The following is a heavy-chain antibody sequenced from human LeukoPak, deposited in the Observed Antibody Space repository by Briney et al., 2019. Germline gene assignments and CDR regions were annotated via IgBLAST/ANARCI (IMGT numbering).Heavy chain of an antibody. CDR1: GFTFDDYA. J-gene: IGHJ4*02. Sequence: PGGSLRLSCAASGFTFDDYAMHWVRQAPGKGLEWVSGISWNSGSIGYADSVKGRFTISRDNAKNSLYLQMNSLRAEDTAVYYCAKVGRIAADWGQGTLVTVSS. CDR2: ISWNSGSI. D-gene: IGHD6-13*01. CDR3: AKVGRIAAD. V-gene: IGHV3-9*01.